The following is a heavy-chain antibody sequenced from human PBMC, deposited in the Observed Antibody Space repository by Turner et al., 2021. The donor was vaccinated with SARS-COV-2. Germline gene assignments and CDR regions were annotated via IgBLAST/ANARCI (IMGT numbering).Heavy chain of an antibody. D-gene: IGHD4-17*01. J-gene: IGHJ4*02. CDR2: INPNSGDT. V-gene: IGHV1-2*02. Sequence: QVQLVQSGAEVKKPGASVKVSCKASGYTFTGYYMHWVRQPPGQGLEWMGWINPNSGDTNYAQKFQGRVTMTRDTSISTAYMELSRLKSDDTAVYYCARDLNSGYGDYTGWGQGTLVTVSS. CDR3: ARDLNSGYGDYTG. CDR1: GYTFTGYY.